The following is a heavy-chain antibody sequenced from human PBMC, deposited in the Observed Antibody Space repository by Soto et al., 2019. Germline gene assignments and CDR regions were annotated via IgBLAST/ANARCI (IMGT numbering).Heavy chain of an antibody. CDR2: INAGHGNT. CDR3: ARVRGFGESYFDY. V-gene: IGHV1-3*01. D-gene: IGHD3-10*01. CDR1: GYTFTSYA. J-gene: IGHJ4*02. Sequence: GASVKVSCKASGYTFTSYAMHWVRQAPGQRLEWMGWINAGHGNTKYSQKFQGRVTITRDTSASTAYMELSSLRSEDTAVYYCARVRGFGESYFDYWGQVT.